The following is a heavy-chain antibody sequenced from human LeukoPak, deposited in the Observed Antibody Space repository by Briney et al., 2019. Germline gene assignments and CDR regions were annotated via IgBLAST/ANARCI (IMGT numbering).Heavy chain of an antibody. J-gene: IGHJ5*02. Sequence: ASVKVSCKASGGTFSSYAISWVRRAPGQGLEWMGGIIPIFGTANYAQKFQGRVTITADESTSTAYMELSSLRSEDTAVYYCARDGTAGTSLYNWFDPWGQGTLVTVSS. CDR3: ARDGTAGTSLYNWFDP. D-gene: IGHD2-2*01. CDR2: IIPIFGTA. V-gene: IGHV1-69*13. CDR1: GGTFSSYA.